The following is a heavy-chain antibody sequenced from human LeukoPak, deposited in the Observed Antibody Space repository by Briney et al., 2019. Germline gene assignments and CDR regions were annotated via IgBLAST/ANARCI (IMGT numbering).Heavy chain of an antibody. CDR3: AKATSNSYGYLDY. V-gene: IGHV3-23*01. CDR1: GFTFSSYA. Sequence: GGSLRLSCAASGFTFSSYAMSWVRQAPGKGLEWVSAISGSGGSTYYADSVKGRFTVSRDNSKNTLYLQLNSLRAEDTAVYYCAKATSNSYGYLDYWGQGTLVTVSS. D-gene: IGHD5-18*01. CDR2: ISGSGGST. J-gene: IGHJ4*02.